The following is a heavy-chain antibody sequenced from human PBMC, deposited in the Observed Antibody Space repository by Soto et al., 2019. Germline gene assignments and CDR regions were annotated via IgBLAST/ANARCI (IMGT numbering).Heavy chain of an antibody. Sequence: TLSLTCTVSGGSISSGDYYWSWIRQPPGKGLEWIGYIYYSGSTYYNPSLKSRVTISVDTSKNQFSLKLSSVTAADTAVYYCARAFDFWSGYYAFDIWGQGTMVTVSS. V-gene: IGHV4-30-4*01. J-gene: IGHJ3*02. CDR2: IYYSGST. D-gene: IGHD3-3*01. CDR1: GGSISSGDYY. CDR3: ARAFDFWSGYYAFDI.